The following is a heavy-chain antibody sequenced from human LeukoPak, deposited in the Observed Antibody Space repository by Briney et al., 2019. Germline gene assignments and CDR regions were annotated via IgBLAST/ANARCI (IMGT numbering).Heavy chain of an antibody. D-gene: IGHD3-10*01. CDR3: ARGYGSGSYPFDY. V-gene: IGHV4-59*01. J-gene: IGHJ4*02. CDR1: GGSISSYY. Sequence: SETLSLTCTVSGGSISSYYWSWMRQPPGKGLEWIGYIYYSGCTNYNPSLKSRVTISVDTSKNQFSLKLSSVTAADTAVYYCARGYGSGSYPFDYWGQGTLVTVSS. CDR2: IYYSGCT.